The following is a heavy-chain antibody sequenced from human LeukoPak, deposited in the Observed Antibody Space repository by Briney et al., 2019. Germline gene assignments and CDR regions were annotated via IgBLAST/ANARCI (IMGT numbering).Heavy chain of an antibody. J-gene: IGHJ4*02. CDR3: ARGLYKKENKPFDY. D-gene: IGHD1/OR15-1a*01. CDR2: ISGYNGNT. CDR1: GYTFTSYG. V-gene: IGHV1-18*01. Sequence: ASVKVSCKASGYTFTSYGISWVRQAPGQGLEWMGWISGYNGNTRYAQNLQGRVTMTTDTSTRTAYMELRSLRSDDTAVYFCARGLYKKENKPFDYWGQGTLVTVSS.